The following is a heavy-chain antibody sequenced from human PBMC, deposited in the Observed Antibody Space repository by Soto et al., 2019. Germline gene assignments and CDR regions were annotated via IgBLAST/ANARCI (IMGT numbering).Heavy chain of an antibody. V-gene: IGHV3-48*02. CDR1: GISLSDSA. CDR2: ISSDSRTI. CDR3: ARIKLVEWFFINVDVYDMDV. Sequence: VVSLRLSSVASGISLSDSAVNWVRQAPGKGLEWVSFISSDSRTIYYADSVEGRFTVSRDNARNSVSLQMDGLRDEDAAVYYCARIKLVEWFFINVDVYDMDVWGQGT. D-gene: IGHD3-3*01. J-gene: IGHJ6*02.